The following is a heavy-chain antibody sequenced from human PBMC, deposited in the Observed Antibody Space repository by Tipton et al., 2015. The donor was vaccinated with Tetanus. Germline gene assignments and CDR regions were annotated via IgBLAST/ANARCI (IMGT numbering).Heavy chain of an antibody. V-gene: IGHV1-18*01. Sequence: QLVQSGAEVKKPGASVKVSCKASGYTFTNYGISWVRQAPGQGLERMGWISTYNGNTNYAQKLQGRVTMTTDTSTSTAYMELRSLRSDDTAVYYCASLGLWSPPGQGSYFQHWGQGTLVTVSS. CDR1: GYTFTNYG. CDR3: ASLGLWSPPGQGSYFQH. CDR2: ISTYNGNT. D-gene: IGHD5-18*01. J-gene: IGHJ1*01.